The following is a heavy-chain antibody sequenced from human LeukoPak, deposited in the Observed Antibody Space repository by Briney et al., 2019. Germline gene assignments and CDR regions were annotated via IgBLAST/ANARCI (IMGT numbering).Heavy chain of an antibody. CDR3: ASVPRQLVQVEWFDP. Sequence: SETLSLTCTVSGGSISSSSYYWGWIRQPPGKGLEWIGSIYYSGSTYYNPSLKSRVTISVDTSKNQFSLKLSSVTAADTAVYYCASVPRQLVQVEWFDPWGQGTLVTVSS. D-gene: IGHD6-13*01. CDR2: IYYSGST. CDR1: GGSISSSSYY. J-gene: IGHJ5*02. V-gene: IGHV4-39*07.